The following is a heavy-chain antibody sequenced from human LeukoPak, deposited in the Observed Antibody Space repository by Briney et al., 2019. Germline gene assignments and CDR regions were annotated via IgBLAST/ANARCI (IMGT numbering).Heavy chain of an antibody. CDR1: GFTVSSNY. D-gene: IGHD3-22*01. CDR3: ARDGAGSSGLWLFDY. Sequence: PGGPLRLSCAAFGFTVSSNYMSWVRQAPGKGLEWVSVIYSGGSTYYADSVKGRFTISRDNSKNTLYLQMNSLRAEDTAVYYCARDGAGSSGLWLFDYWGQGTLVTVSS. J-gene: IGHJ4*02. CDR2: IYSGGST. V-gene: IGHV3-53*01.